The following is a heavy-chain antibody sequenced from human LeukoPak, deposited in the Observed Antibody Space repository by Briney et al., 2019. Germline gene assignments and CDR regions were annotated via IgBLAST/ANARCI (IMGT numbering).Heavy chain of an antibody. CDR3: ARVCGSGWGCFDY. CDR1: DYSISTGHY. Sequence: PSETLSLTCTASDYSISTGHYWGWIRQPPGKGLEWIGSMYHSGSTYYNPSLKSRVTVSVCTSKNQFSLKLSSGTAADTAVYYCARVCGSGWGCFDYWGQGSLVTVSS. CDR2: MYHSGST. J-gene: IGHJ4*02. V-gene: IGHV4-38-2*02. D-gene: IGHD6-19*01.